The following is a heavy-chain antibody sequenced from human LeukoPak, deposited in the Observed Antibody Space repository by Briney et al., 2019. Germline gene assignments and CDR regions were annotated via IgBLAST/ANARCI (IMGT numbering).Heavy chain of an antibody. Sequence: PSETLSLTCAVYGGSFSGYYWSWIRQPPGKGLEWIGEINHSGSTNYNPSLKSRVTIPVDTSKNQFSLKLSSVTAADTAVYYCARCLPYYYMDVWGKGTTVTVSS. CDR3: ARCLPYYYMDV. CDR1: GGSFSGYY. J-gene: IGHJ6*03. V-gene: IGHV4-34*01. CDR2: INHSGST.